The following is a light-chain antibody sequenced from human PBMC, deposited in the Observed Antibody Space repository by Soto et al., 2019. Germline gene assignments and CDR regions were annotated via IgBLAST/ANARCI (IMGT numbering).Light chain of an antibody. CDR3: QQSFSQPWT. V-gene: IGKV1-39*01. J-gene: IGKJ1*01. Sequence: DIQMTQSPSSLSASVGDRVTITCRASQSISTYVNWYQQKPGKAPNLLIFGASRLQSGLPSRFSGSRSGTDFTLTISSLRPEDFATYFCQQSFSQPWTFGQVTTVEIK. CDR1: QSISTY. CDR2: GAS.